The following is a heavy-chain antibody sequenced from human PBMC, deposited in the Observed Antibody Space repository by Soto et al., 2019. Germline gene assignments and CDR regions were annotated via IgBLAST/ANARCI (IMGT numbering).Heavy chain of an antibody. V-gene: IGHV1-24*01. CDR2: FDPEDGET. CDR3: ATSGGLRFLEWLLEALGY. D-gene: IGHD3-3*01. Sequence: QVPLVQSGAEVKKPGASVKVSCKVSGYTLTELSMHWVRQAPGKGLEWMGGFDPEDGETIYAQKFQGRVTMTEDTSTDTAYMGLSSLRSEDTAVYYCATSGGLRFLEWLLEALGYWGQGTLVTVSS. J-gene: IGHJ4*02. CDR1: GYTLTELS.